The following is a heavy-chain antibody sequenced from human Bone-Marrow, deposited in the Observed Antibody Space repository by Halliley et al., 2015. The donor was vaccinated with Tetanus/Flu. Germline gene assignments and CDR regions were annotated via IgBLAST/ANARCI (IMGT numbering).Heavy chain of an antibody. CDR2: GDSDT. V-gene: IGHV5-51*01. J-gene: IGHJ5*02. Sequence: GDSDTRYNPSFQGRVTMSADKSISTAYLQWSSLKASDTAMYYCARAYFIGSCTTTTCYNWFDPWGQGTLVTVSS. D-gene: IGHD2-8*01. CDR3: ARAYFIGSCTTTTCYNWFDP.